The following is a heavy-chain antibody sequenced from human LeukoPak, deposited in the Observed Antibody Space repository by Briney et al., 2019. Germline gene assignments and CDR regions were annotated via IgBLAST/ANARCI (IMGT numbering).Heavy chain of an antibody. CDR1: GFTVSSNY. Sequence: GGSLRLSCAASGFTVSSNYMSWVRQAPGKGLEWVSVIYSGGSTYYADSVKGRFTISRDSSKNTLYLQMNSLRAEDTAVYYCARVVRGNLSAYYFDYWGQGTLVTVSS. CDR2: IYSGGST. CDR3: ARVVRGNLSAYYFDY. V-gene: IGHV3-66*01. D-gene: IGHD3-10*01. J-gene: IGHJ4*02.